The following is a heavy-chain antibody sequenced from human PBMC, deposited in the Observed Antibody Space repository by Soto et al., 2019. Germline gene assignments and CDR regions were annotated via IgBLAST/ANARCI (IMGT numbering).Heavy chain of an antibody. Sequence: SETLSLTCSVSGGSIGSSSYYFGWIRQPPGKGLEWIGSLYYTGTTYYNPSLQSRVTISLDTTNNHFSLKMTSVTAADTAIYFCARAERFPRSWFDSWGQGTQVTVSS. CDR2: LYYTGTT. CDR1: GGSIGSSSYY. V-gene: IGHV4-39*02. J-gene: IGHJ5*01. CDR3: ARAERFPRSWFDS.